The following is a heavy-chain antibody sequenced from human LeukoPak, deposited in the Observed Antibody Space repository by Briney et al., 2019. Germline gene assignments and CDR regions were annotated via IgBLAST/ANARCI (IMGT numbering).Heavy chain of an antibody. J-gene: IGHJ4*02. CDR2: IYSGGET. CDR3: VRDYSNFVQGD. Sequence: TPSETPSLTCTVSGDSISSSHYYWGWIRQSPGKGLEWIGSIYSGGETHYNPSLNSRVTIFLDTSKNRFSLNLISVTATDTAVYYCVRDYSNFVQGDWGQGTLVTVSS. CDR1: GDSISSSHYY. D-gene: IGHD4-11*01. V-gene: IGHV4-39*02.